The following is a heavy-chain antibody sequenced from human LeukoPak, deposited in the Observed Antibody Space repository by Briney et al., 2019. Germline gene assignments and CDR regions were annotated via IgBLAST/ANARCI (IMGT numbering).Heavy chain of an antibody. Sequence: GGSLRLSCAASGFTFSSYGMHWVRQAPGKGLEWVALTSYDGSNKDYADSVKGRFTISRDNSKNTLFLQMDSLRSEDTAVYYCARGSWSGELLPFDYWGQGTLVTVSS. CDR2: TSYDGSNK. V-gene: IGHV3-30*04. D-gene: IGHD3-10*01. CDR1: GFTFSSYG. J-gene: IGHJ4*02. CDR3: ARGSWSGELLPFDY.